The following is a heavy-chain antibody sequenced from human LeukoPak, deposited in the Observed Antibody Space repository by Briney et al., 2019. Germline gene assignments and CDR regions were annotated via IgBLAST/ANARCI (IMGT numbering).Heavy chain of an antibody. D-gene: IGHD3-22*01. Sequence: GGSLRLSCAASGFTFSSYSMNWVRQAPGKGLEWVSSISSSSSYIYYADSVKGRFTISRDNAKNSLYLQMNSLRAEDTAVYYCARDQDCSSTSCYLVYYDSSGYYDYWGQGTLVTVSS. CDR1: GFTFSSYS. J-gene: IGHJ4*02. CDR2: ISSSSSYI. V-gene: IGHV3-21*01. CDR3: ARDQDCSSTSCYLVYYDSSGYYDY.